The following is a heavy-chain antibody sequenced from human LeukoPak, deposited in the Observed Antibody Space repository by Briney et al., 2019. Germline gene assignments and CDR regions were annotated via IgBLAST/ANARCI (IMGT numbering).Heavy chain of an antibody. CDR1: GFTFSSYA. Sequence: TGGSLRLSCSASGFTFSSYAMHWVRQAPGKGLEYVSAISSNGGSTYYADSVKGRFTISRDNAKNSLYLQMNSLRAEDTAVYYCARDVVVVPLYWGRGTLVTVSS. CDR3: ARDVVVVPLY. D-gene: IGHD3-22*01. CDR2: ISSNGGST. V-gene: IGHV3-64*04. J-gene: IGHJ4*02.